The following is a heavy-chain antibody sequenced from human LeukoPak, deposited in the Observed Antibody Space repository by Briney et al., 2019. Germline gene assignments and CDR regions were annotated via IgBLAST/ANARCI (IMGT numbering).Heavy chain of an antibody. D-gene: IGHD2-8*01. J-gene: IGHJ4*02. CDR3: ARALYCTNGVCYTGFDY. CDR2: INPNSGGT. V-gene: IGHV1-2*02. CDR1: GYTFTGYY. Sequence: ASVKVSRKASGYTFTGYYMHWVRQAPGQGLEWMGWINPNSGGTNYAQKFQGRVTMTRDASISTAYMELSRLRSDDTAVYYCARALYCTNGVCYTGFDYWGQGTLVTVSS.